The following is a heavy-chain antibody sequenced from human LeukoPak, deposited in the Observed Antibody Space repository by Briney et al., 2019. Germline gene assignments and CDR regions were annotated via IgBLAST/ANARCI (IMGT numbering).Heavy chain of an antibody. D-gene: IGHD3-16*02. Sequence: PSETLSLTCAVYGGSFSGYYWSWIRQPPGKGLEWIGEINHSGSTNYNPSLKSRVTISVDTSKNQFSLKLSSVTAADTAVYYCARVRRGVITFGGVIATFDYWGQGTLVTVSS. CDR3: ARVRRGVITFGGVIATFDY. V-gene: IGHV4-34*01. CDR1: GGSFSGYY. CDR2: INHSGST. J-gene: IGHJ4*02.